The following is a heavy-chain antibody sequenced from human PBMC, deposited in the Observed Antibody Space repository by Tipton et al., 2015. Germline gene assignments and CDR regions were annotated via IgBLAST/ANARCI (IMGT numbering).Heavy chain of an antibody. V-gene: IGHV4-59*08. Sequence: LRLSCTVSGGSISSYYWSWIRQPPGKGLEWIGYIYYSGSTNYNPSLKSRVTISVDTSKNQFSLKLSSVTAADTAVYYCARLVGVGSYYFDYWGQGTLVTVSS. D-gene: IGHD2-15*01. CDR2: IYYSGST. CDR3: ARLVGVGSYYFDY. CDR1: GGSISSYY. J-gene: IGHJ4*02.